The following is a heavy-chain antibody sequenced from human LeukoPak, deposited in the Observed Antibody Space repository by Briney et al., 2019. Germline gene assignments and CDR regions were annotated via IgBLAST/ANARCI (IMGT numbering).Heavy chain of an antibody. CDR2: IGSTGAYI. CDR3: ARDRWELLRSVDY. CDR1: GFTFSSYS. Sequence: GGSLRLSCAASGFTFSSYSMNWVRQAPGKGLEWLSSIGSTGAYIFYADSVKGRFTISRDNAKNSLYLQMNSLRAEDTAVYYCARDRWELLRSVDYWGQGTLVTVSS. J-gene: IGHJ4*02. V-gene: IGHV3-21*01. D-gene: IGHD2-15*01.